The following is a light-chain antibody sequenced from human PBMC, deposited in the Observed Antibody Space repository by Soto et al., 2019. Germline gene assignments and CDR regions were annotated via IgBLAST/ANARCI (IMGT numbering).Light chain of an antibody. V-gene: IGKV3-11*01. CDR2: GAF. CDR1: PSVTNF. CDR3: QQSNIWPPVN. Sequence: EIVMTPSPATLSVSPVERATLSCMASPSVTNFLAWYQQKPGQAPRLLIYGAFNRATGIPARFSGSGSGTDFTLTIRSLEPEDFAVYYCQQSNIWPPVNCGQGTRRAIK. J-gene: IGKJ5*01.